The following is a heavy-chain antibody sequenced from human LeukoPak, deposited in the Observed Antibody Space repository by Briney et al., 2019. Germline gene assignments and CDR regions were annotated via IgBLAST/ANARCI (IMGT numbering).Heavy chain of an antibody. Sequence: SETLSLTCAVYGGSFSGYYWSWIRQPPGKGLEWIGEINHSGSTNYNPSLKSRVTISVDTSKNQFSLKLSSVTAADTAVYYCARGLVCSGGSCTTYYYYGMDVWGQGTTVTVSS. J-gene: IGHJ6*02. V-gene: IGHV4-34*01. CDR1: GGSFSGYY. CDR2: INHSGST. D-gene: IGHD2-15*01. CDR3: ARGLVCSGGSCTTYYYYGMDV.